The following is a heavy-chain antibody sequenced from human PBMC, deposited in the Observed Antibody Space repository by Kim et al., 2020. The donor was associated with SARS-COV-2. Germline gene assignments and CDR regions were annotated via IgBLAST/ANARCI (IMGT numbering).Heavy chain of an antibody. CDR3: ARDSSGWYLKKEGADGMDV. CDR1: GYTFTSYY. CDR2: INPSGGST. Sequence: ASVKVSCKASGYTFTSYYMHWVRQAPGQGLEWMGIINPSGGSTSYAQKFQGRVTMTRDTSTSTVYMELSSLRSEDTAVYYCARDSSGWYLKKEGADGMDVWGQGTTVTVSS. J-gene: IGHJ6*02. V-gene: IGHV1-46*01. D-gene: IGHD6-19*01.